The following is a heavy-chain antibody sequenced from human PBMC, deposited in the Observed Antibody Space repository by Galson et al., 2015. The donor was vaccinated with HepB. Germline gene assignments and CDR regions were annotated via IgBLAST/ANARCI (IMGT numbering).Heavy chain of an antibody. CDR2: NNAGNDNT. D-gene: IGHD5-18*01. CDR3: ARDVDTAMVVYFDY. CDR1: GYTFTSYA. Sequence: SAKVSCKASGYTFTSYAMHWVRQAPGQRLEWMGWNNAGNDNTKYSQKFQGRVTITRDTSASTAYMELSSLRSEDTAVYYCARDVDTAMVVYFDYWGQGTLVTVSS. V-gene: IGHV1-3*01. J-gene: IGHJ4*02.